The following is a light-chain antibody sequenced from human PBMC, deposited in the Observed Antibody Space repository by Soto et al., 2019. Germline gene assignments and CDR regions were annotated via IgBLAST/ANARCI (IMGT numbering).Light chain of an antibody. CDR2: RAA. V-gene: IGKV3-20*01. CDR1: QSVRNSH. CDR3: QQYNNWPWT. J-gene: IGKJ1*01. Sequence: EIVLTQSPGTLSLSPGERATLPCRASQSVRNSHLAWYQQKPGQPPRLLISRAASRAPGIPDRFSGSGSGTGFTLSISSLQSEDLAVYYCQQYNNWPWTFGQGTKVDIK.